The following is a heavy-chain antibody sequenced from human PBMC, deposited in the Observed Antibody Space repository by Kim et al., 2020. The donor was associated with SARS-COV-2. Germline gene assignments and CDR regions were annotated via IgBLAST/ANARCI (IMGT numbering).Heavy chain of an antibody. CDR3: AGPDFWSGHTTLGYMAV. CDR2: IKEDGSEK. CDR1: GFSISSYW. Sequence: GGSLRLSCAASGFSISSYWMIWVRQAPGKGLEWVANIKEDGSEKYYVDAVKGRFTISRDNAKNSLYLQMNSLRAEDTAVYYCAGPDFWSGHTTLGYMAVWGQGTTVTVSS. V-gene: IGHV3-7*01. D-gene: IGHD3-3*01. J-gene: IGHJ6*03.